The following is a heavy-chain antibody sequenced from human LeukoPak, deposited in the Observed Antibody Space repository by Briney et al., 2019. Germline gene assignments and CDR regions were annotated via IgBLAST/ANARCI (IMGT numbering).Heavy chain of an antibody. Sequence: SETPSLTCAVYGGYFSGYYWSWIRQPPGKGLEWIGEINHSGSTNYNPSLKSRVTISVDTSKNQFSLKLSSVTAADTPVYYCARGAKYSGYDSGDFDYWGQGTLVTVSS. D-gene: IGHD5-12*01. CDR2: INHSGST. V-gene: IGHV4-34*01. CDR1: GGYFSGYY. J-gene: IGHJ4*02. CDR3: ARGAKYSGYDSGDFDY.